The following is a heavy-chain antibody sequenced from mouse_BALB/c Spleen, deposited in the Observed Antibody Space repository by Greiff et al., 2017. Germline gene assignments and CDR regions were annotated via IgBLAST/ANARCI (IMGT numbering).Heavy chain of an antibody. CDR2: IDPSDSYT. J-gene: IGHJ3*01. V-gene: IGHV1S127*01. D-gene: IGHD2-14*01. CDR3: TRNYRYDEGSWFAY. Sequence: QVQLKQPGAELVKPGASVKMSCKASGYTFTSYWMHWVKQRPGQGLEWIGVIDPSDSYTSYNQKFKGKATLTVDTSSSTAYMQLSSLTSEDSAVYYCTRNYRYDEGSWFAYWGQGTLVTVSA. CDR1: GYTFTSYW.